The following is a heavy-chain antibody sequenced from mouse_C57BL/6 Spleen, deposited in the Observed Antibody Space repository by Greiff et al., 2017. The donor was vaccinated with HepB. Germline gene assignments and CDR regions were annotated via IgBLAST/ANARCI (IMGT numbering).Heavy chain of an antibody. J-gene: IGHJ1*03. CDR3: ATSYYYGSSYDWYFDV. CDR1: GFSLTSYG. CDR2: IWSGGST. D-gene: IGHD1-1*01. V-gene: IGHV2-2*01. Sequence: VQLKQSGPGLVQPSQSLSITCTVSGFSLTSYGVHWVRQSPGKGLEWLGVIWSGGSTDYNAAFISRLSISKDNSKSQVFFKMNSLQADDTAIYYCATSYYYGSSYDWYFDVWGTGTTVTVSS.